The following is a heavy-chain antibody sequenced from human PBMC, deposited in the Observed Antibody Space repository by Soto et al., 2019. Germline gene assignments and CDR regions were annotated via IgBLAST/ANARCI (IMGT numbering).Heavy chain of an antibody. CDR2: IYYSGST. V-gene: IGHV4-59*08. D-gene: IGHD5-12*01. Sequence: PSETLSLTCTVSGGSISSYYWSWIRQPPGKGLEWIGYIYYSGSTNYNPSLKSRVTISVDTSKNQFSLKLSSVTAADTAVYYCARHRGYSGYDDGGSFDYWGQGTLVTVSS. CDR1: GGSISSYY. J-gene: IGHJ4*02. CDR3: ARHRGYSGYDDGGSFDY.